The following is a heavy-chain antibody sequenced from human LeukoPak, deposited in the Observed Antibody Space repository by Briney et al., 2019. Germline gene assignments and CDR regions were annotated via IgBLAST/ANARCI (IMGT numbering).Heavy chain of an antibody. CDR1: GYTFTNSW. J-gene: IGHJ3*02. CDR2: IYPGDSDT. CDR3: ARLAIETDAFDI. Sequence: GESLKISCKGSGYTFTNSWIGWVRQMPGKGLEWMGIIYPGDSDTRYSPSFQGQVTISADKSISTAHLQWSSLKASDTAMYYCARLAIETDAFDIWGQGTMVTVSS. V-gene: IGHV5-51*01.